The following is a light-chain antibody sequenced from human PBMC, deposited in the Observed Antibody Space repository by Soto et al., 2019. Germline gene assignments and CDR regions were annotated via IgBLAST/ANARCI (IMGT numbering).Light chain of an antibody. CDR1: QSVSSSY. V-gene: IGKV3-20*01. CDR2: GAS. Sequence: EFVLTQSPGTLSLSPGERATLSCRASQSVSSSYLAWYQQKPGQAPRLLIYGASSRPTGIPDRFSGSGSGTDFPLTISRLEPEDFAVYYCQQYGSSSTFGQGTRLEIK. CDR3: QQYGSSST. J-gene: IGKJ5*01.